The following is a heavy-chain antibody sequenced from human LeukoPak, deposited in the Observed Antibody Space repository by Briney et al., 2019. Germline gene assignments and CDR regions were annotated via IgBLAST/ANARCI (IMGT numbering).Heavy chain of an antibody. CDR3: ARGGGPAYYDFWSGYLAGPWFDP. Sequence: GGSLRLSCAASGFTFSSYWMSWVRQAPGKGLEWVAHIKQDGSEKYYVDSVKGRFTISRDNAKNSLYLQMNSLRVEDTAVYYCARGGGPAYYDFWSGYLAGPWFDPWGQGTLVTVSS. D-gene: IGHD3-3*01. CDR2: IKQDGSEK. CDR1: GFTFSSYW. V-gene: IGHV3-7*01. J-gene: IGHJ5*02.